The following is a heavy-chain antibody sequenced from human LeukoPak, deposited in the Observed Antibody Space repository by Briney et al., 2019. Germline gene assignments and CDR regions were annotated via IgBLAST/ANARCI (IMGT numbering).Heavy chain of an antibody. CDR3: AKDMSNNYYDSSLFDY. J-gene: IGHJ4*02. Sequence: PGGSLRLSCAASGFTFDDYAMHWVRQAPGKGLEWVSGISWNSGSIGYADFVKGRFTISRDNAKNSLYLQMNSLRAEDTALYYCAKDMSNNYYDSSLFDYWGQGTLATVSS. CDR1: GFTFDDYA. V-gene: IGHV3-9*01. CDR2: ISWNSGSI. D-gene: IGHD3-22*01.